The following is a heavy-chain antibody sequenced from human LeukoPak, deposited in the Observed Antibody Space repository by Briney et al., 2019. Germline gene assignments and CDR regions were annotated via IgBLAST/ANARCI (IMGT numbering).Heavy chain of an antibody. CDR2: IIPILGIA. Sequence: ASVKVSCKASGGTFSSYAISWVRQAPGQGLEWMGRIIPILGIANYAQKFQGRVTITRDTSASTAYMELSSPRSEDTAVYYCARGGYDSSGSYDYWGQGTLVTVSS. CDR3: ARGGYDSSGSYDY. V-gene: IGHV1-69*04. CDR1: GGTFSSYA. D-gene: IGHD3-22*01. J-gene: IGHJ4*02.